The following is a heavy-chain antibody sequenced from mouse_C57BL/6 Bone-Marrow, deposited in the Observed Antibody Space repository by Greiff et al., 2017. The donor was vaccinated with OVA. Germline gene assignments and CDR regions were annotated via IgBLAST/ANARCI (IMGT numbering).Heavy chain of an antibody. J-gene: IGHJ2*01. Sequence: QVQLQESGAELARPGASVKLSCKASGYSFTGYGISWVKQSTGQSLEWIGEIYPSCGTTNYNEKFKGKATLTADKSSSTAYMELRSLTSEDSAVYCCARSGITSYFDDWGQGTTLTVSS. CDR1: GYSFTGYG. D-gene: IGHD1-1*01. CDR3: ARSGITSYFDD. V-gene: IGHV1-81*01. CDR2: IYPSCGTT.